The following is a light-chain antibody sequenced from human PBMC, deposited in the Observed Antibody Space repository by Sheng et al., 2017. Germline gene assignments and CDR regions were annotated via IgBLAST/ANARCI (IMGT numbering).Light chain of an antibody. Sequence: DIQLTQSPSFLSASVGDRVTITCRASQGISSYLAWYQQKPGKAPKLLIYDASNLETGVPSRFSGSGSGTDFTFTISSLQPEDIATYYCQQYDNLSMYTFGQGTKLEIK. CDR3: QQYDNLSMYT. J-gene: IGKJ2*01. CDR1: QGISSY. CDR2: DAS. V-gene: IGKV1-33*01.